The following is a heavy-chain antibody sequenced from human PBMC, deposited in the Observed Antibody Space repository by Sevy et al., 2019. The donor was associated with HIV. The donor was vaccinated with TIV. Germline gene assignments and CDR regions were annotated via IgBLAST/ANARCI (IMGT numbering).Heavy chain of an antibody. CDR1: GGSISSYY. CDR2: IYTSGST. V-gene: IGHV4-4*07. CDR3: ARSRARESVFGVVDNWFDP. Sequence: SETLSLTCTVSGGSISSYYWSWIRQPAGKGLEWIGRIYTSGSTNYNPSLKSRVTMSVDTSKNQFSLKLSSVTAADTAGYYCARSRARESVFGVVDNWFDPWGQGTLVTVSS. D-gene: IGHD3-3*01. J-gene: IGHJ5*02.